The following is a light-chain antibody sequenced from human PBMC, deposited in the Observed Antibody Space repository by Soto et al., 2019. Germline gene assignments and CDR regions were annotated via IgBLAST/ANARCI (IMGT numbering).Light chain of an antibody. CDR1: QNINSW. CDR3: QQYNDCSGP. Sequence: DIQMTQSPSTLSATVGDRVTITCRASQNINSWLAWYQQKPGKAPKLLIYKASSLESGVPSRFSGSGSGTEFTLTLSSLQPDDFATYYCQQYNDCSGPFGQGTKVEIK. V-gene: IGKV1-5*03. J-gene: IGKJ1*01. CDR2: KAS.